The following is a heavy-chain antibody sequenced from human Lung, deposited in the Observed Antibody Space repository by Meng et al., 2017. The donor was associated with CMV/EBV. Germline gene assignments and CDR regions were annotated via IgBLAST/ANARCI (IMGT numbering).Heavy chain of an antibody. Sequence: ESXKISXAASGFTFDDYAMHWVRQAPGKGLEWVSLISWDGGSTYYADSVKGRFTISRDNSKNSLYLQMNSLRAEDTALYYCAKDIALPVAGTITSPIYYYYGMDVWGQGTTVTVSS. CDR1: GFTFDDYA. D-gene: IGHD6-19*01. J-gene: IGHJ6*02. CDR3: AKDIALPVAGTITSPIYYYYGMDV. V-gene: IGHV3-43D*03. CDR2: ISWDGGST.